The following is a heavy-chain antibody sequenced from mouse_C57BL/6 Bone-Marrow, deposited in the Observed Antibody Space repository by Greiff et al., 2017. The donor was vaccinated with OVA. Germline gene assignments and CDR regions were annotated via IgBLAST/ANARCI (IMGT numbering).Heavy chain of an antibody. Sequence: DVKLQESGPGLVKPSQSLSLTCSVTGYSITSGYYWNWIRQFPGNKLEWMGYISYDGSNNYNPSLKNRISITRDTSKNQFFLKLNSVTTEDTATYYCASVDCGYDGYFDVWGTGTTVTVSS. V-gene: IGHV3-6*01. CDR2: ISYDGSN. D-gene: IGHD2-2*01. CDR1: GYSITSGYY. CDR3: ASVDCGYDGYFDV. J-gene: IGHJ1*03.